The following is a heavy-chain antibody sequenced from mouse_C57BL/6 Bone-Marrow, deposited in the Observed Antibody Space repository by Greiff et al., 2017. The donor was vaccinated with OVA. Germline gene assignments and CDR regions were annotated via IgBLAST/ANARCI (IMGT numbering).Heavy chain of an antibody. Sequence: QVQLKESGAELVRPGTSVKVSCKASGYAFTNYLIEWVKQRPGQGLEWIGVINPGSGGTNYNEKFKGKATLTADKSSSTAYMQLSSLTSEDSAVYFCARSRGLYDYDKGFDYWGQGTTLTVSS. D-gene: IGHD2-4*01. CDR3: ARSRGLYDYDKGFDY. CDR2: INPGSGGT. CDR1: GYAFTNYL. V-gene: IGHV1-54*01. J-gene: IGHJ2*01.